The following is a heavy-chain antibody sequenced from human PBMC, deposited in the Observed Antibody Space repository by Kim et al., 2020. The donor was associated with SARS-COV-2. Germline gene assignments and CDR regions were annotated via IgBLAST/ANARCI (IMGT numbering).Heavy chain of an antibody. CDR1: GGSISSSSYY. CDR3: AIYGKYDFWSGYPE. Sequence: SETLSLTCTVSGGSISSSSYYWGWIRQPPGKGLEWIGSIYYSGSTYYNPSLKSRVTISVDTSKNQFSLKLSSVTAADTAVYYCAIYGKYDFWSGYPEWGQGTLVTVSS. D-gene: IGHD3-3*01. CDR2: IYYSGST. J-gene: IGHJ4*02. V-gene: IGHV4-39*01.